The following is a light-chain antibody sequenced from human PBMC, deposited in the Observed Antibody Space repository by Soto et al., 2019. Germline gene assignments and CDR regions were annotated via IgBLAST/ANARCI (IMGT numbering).Light chain of an antibody. J-gene: IGLJ1*01. V-gene: IGLV2-14*01. CDR3: LSKTSSISYV. CDR1: TSDVGGYNY. CDR2: EVS. Sequence: QSVLTQPASVSGSPGQSITISCTGTTSDVGGYNYVSWYQQHLGKVPKLLIHEVSNRPSGVSNRFSGSKSGNTASLTISGLQAEDEADYYCLSKTSSISYVFGTGTKVTVL.